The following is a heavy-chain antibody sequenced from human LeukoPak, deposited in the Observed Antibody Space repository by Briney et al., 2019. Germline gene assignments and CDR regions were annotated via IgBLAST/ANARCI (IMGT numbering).Heavy chain of an antibody. V-gene: IGHV3-30*18. D-gene: IGHD3-9*01. Sequence: PGGSLRLSCAASGFTFSSYGMHWVRQAPGKGLEWVAVISYDGSNKYYADSVKGRFTISRDNSKNTLYLPMNSLRAEDTAVYYCAKGLRYSDNWGQGTLVTVSS. CDR2: ISYDGSNK. J-gene: IGHJ4*02. CDR1: GFTFSSYG. CDR3: AKGLRYSDN.